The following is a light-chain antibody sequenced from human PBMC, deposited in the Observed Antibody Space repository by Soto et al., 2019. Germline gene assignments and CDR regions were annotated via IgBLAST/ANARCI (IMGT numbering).Light chain of an antibody. CDR1: ESLLHSNGYNY. CDR3: MQALQAPLT. Sequence: DIVMTQSPLSLPVTPGEPASISCRSSESLLHSNGYNYLDWYLQKAGQSPQLLIYLGSNRASGVPDRFSGSGSGTDFTLKISRVEAEDVGVYYCMQALQAPLTFGQGTTGDIK. J-gene: IGKJ1*01. CDR2: LGS. V-gene: IGKV2-28*01.